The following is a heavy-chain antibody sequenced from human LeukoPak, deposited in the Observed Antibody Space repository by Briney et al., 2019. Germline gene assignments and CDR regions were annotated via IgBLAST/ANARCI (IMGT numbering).Heavy chain of an antibody. Sequence: SETLSLTCAVSGGTLSSDKWWSWVRQPPGKGLEWIGEIYHSGSTNYNPSLKSRVTISVDKSKNQFSLKLNSVTAADTALYYCARGTLYSGWSYYFDSWGQGTLVTVSS. CDR1: GGTLSSDKW. J-gene: IGHJ4*02. V-gene: IGHV4-4*02. D-gene: IGHD6-19*01. CDR2: IYHSGST. CDR3: ARGTLYSGWSYYFDS.